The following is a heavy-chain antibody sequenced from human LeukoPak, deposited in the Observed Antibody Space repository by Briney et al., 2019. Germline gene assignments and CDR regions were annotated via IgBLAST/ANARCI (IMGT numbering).Heavy chain of an antibody. CDR1: GFTFSSYA. J-gene: IGHJ4*02. Sequence: GGSLRLSCAASGFTFSSYAMSWVRQAPGKGLEWVSAISGSGGSTHYADSVKGRFTISRDNSKNTLYLQMNSLRAEDTAVYYCAKNPVPFYGSGSYYFDYWGQGTLVTVSS. CDR3: AKNPVPFYGSGSYYFDY. D-gene: IGHD3-10*01. V-gene: IGHV3-23*01. CDR2: ISGSGGST.